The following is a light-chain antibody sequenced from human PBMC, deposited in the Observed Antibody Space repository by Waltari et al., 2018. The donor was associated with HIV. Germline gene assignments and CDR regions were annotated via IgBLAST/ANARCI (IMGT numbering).Light chain of an antibody. J-gene: IGLJ1*01. Sequence: QSALTQPRSVSGSPGQSVTIPCTGTSRYVGAYNYVSWYQQPPGKAPKLMIYDVNKRPSGVPDRFSGSKSGNTASLTISGLQAEDEADYYCCSYAGSYTYVFGTGTKVTVL. CDR2: DVN. CDR3: CSYAGSYTYV. V-gene: IGLV2-11*01. CDR1: SRYVGAYNY.